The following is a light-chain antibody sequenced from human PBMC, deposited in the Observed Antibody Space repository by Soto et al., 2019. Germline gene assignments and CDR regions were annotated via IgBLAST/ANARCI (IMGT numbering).Light chain of an antibody. V-gene: IGLV2-14*03. CDR3: TSYTTSSPYFV. CDR1: SSDVGGYNY. CDR2: DVT. J-gene: IGLJ3*02. Sequence: QSALTQPASVSGSPGQSITISCTGTSSDVGGYNYVSWYQHHPGKAPKLMIYDVTNRPSGVSNRLSGSKSGNTASLTISGRPAEDEADYYCTSYTTSSPYFVFGGGTKVTVL.